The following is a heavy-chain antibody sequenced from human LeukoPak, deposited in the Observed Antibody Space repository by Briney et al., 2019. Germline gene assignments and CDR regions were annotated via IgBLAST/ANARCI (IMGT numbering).Heavy chain of an antibody. CDR1: GGSFSGYY. J-gene: IGHJ5*02. CDR3: ARGRWLLRGPWFDP. CDR2: INHSGST. D-gene: IGHD3-22*01. Sequence: SETLSLTCAAYGGSFSGYYWSWIRKPPGKGLEWIGEINHSGSTNYNPSLKSRVTISVDTSKNQFSLKLSSVTAADTAVYYCARGRWLLRGPWFDPWGQGTLVTVSS. V-gene: IGHV4-34*01.